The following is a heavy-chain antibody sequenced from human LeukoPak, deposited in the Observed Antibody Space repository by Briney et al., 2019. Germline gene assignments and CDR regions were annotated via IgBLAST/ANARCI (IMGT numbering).Heavy chain of an antibody. V-gene: IGHV4-30-2*01. J-gene: IGHJ4*02. CDR2: IYHSGST. CDR1: GGSISSDGYS. Sequence: SGTLSLTCAVSGGSISSDGYSWSWIRQPPGKGLEWIGYIYHSGSTYYNPSLKSRVTISVDRSKNQFSLNLSSVTAADTAIYYCAWGYSGYGPFDYWGQGTLVTVSS. CDR3: AWGYSGYGPFDY. D-gene: IGHD5-12*01.